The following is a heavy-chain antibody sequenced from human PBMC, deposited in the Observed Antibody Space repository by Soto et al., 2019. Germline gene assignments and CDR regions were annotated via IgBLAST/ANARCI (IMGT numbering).Heavy chain of an antibody. J-gene: IGHJ1*01. CDR2: INAGNGNT. CDR1: GYTFTSYA. Sequence: QVQLVQSGAEVKKPGASVKVSCKASGYTFTSYAMHWVRQAPGQRLEWMGWINAGNGNTKYSQKLQGRVTITRDTSASTAYMELSSLRSEDTAVYYCAMAHSGSYDGDEYFHHCGQGTLVTVSS. CDR3: AMAHSGSYDGDEYFHH. V-gene: IGHV1-3*01. D-gene: IGHD1-26*01.